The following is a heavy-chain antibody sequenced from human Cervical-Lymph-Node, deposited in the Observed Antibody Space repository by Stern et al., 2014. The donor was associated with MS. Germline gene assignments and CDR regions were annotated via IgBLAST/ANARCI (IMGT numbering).Heavy chain of an antibody. CDR1: GFSLSTSGVG. J-gene: IGHJ4*02. CDR3: AHRNIMTAVTIFDY. V-gene: IGHV2-5*02. D-gene: IGHD4-17*01. CDR2: IYWDDDK. Sequence: SGPTLVKPTQTLTLTCDCSGFSLSTSGVGVGWIRQPPGKALEWLALIYWDDDKRYTPYLSNRLTITKDTSKNRVVLTMTNVDPVDTATYYCAHRNIMTAVTIFDYWGQGTLVTVSS.